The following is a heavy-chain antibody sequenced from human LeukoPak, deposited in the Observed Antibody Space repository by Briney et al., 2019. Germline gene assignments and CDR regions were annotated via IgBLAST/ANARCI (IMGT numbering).Heavy chain of an antibody. D-gene: IGHD6-19*01. CDR1: GYTFTTYG. J-gene: IGHJ4*02. CDR3: ARAWVAGPKYFDY. V-gene: IGHV1-18*01. Sequence: ASVKVSCKTSGYTFTTYGIGWLRQAPGQGLEWMAWISGDNGDTNYAQKFQGRVTMTTDTSPSTAYMDLRSLRSDDTAVYYCARAWVAGPKYFDYWGQGTLVTVSS. CDR2: ISGDNGDT.